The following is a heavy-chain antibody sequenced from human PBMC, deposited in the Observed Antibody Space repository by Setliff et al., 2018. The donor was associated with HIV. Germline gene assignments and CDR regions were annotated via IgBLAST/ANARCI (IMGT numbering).Heavy chain of an antibody. CDR1: GGSFSGYY. CDR2: INHSGST. Sequence: SETLSLTCAVYGGSFSGYYWSWIRQPPGKGLEWIGEINHSGSTNYNPSLKSRVTISVDTSKNQFSLKLSSVTAADTAVYYCARGPGITMVRGVIPRGWFDPWGQGTLVTSPQ. CDR3: ARGPGITMVRGVIPRGWFDP. J-gene: IGHJ5*02. V-gene: IGHV4-34*01. D-gene: IGHD3-10*01.